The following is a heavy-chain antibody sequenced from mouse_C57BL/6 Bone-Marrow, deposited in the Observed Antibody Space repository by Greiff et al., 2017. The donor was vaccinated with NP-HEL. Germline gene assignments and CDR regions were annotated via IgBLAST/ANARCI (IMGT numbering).Heavy chain of an antibody. CDR1: GFTFSSYA. CDR3: ARDGIYYDYDVASMDY. Sequence: EVQLVESGGGLVKPGGSLKLSCAASGFTFSSYAMSWVRQTPEKRLEWVATISDGGSYTYYPDNVKGRFTISRDNAKNNLYLQLSHLKSEDTAMYYCARDGIYYDYDVASMDYWGQGTSVTVSS. V-gene: IGHV5-4*01. J-gene: IGHJ4*01. D-gene: IGHD2-4*01. CDR2: ISDGGSYT.